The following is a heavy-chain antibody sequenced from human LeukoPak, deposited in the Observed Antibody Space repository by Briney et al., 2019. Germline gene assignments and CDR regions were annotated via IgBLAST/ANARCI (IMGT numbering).Heavy chain of an antibody. Sequence: PSETLSLTCTVSGGSISSYYWSWIRQPPGKGLEWIGYIYYSGSTNYNPSLKSRVTISVDTSKNQFSLKLSSVTAADTAVYYCARGGSDGYDWAFDYWGQGTLVTVSS. J-gene: IGHJ4*02. CDR2: IYYSGST. CDR3: ARGGSDGYDWAFDY. D-gene: IGHD5-24*01. CDR1: GGSISSYY. V-gene: IGHV4-59*01.